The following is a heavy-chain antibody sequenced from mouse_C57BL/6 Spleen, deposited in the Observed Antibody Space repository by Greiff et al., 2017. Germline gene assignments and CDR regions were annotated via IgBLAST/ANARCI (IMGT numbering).Heavy chain of an antibody. Sequence: VQLQQSGAELVKPGASVTLSCTASGFNIKDYYMHWVKQRTEQGLEWIGRIDPEDGETKYAPKFQGKATMTADTSSNTAYLQLSSLTSEDTAVYYCARSNWDRSWFAYWGQGTLVTVSA. D-gene: IGHD4-1*01. CDR2: IDPEDGET. CDR3: ARSNWDRSWFAY. CDR1: GFNIKDYY. J-gene: IGHJ3*01. V-gene: IGHV14-2*01.